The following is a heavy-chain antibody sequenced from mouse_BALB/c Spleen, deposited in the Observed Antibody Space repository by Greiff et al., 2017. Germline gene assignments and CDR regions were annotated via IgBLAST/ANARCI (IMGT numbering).Heavy chain of an antibody. CDR1: GFAFSSYD. CDR2: ISSGGGST. D-gene: IGHD2-1*01. V-gene: IGHV5-12-1*01. Sequence: EVQVVESGGGLVKPGGSLKLSCAASGFAFSSYDMSWVRQTPEKRLEWVAYISSGGGSTYYPDTVKGRFTISRDNAKNTLYLQMSSLKSEDTAMYYCAIHNYGNWDYAMDYWGQGTSVTVSS. J-gene: IGHJ4*01. CDR3: AIHNYGNWDYAMDY.